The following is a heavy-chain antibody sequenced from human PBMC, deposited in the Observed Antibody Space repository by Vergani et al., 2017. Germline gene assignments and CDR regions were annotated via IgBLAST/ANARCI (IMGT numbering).Heavy chain of an antibody. CDR1: GDSIISRSYY. CDR2: IYNSGNG. Sequence: QMQLQESGPGLVKASETLSLTCTVSGDSIISRSYYWGWIRQPPGKGLEWIGSIYNSGNGDSSSSLKSRVTISADTSKNQLSLRLKSVTAADTAVYYCTSGKYYSDSTSHFRERYFDVWGRGTLVTVPS. CDR3: TSGKYYSDSTSHFRERYFDV. J-gene: IGHJ2*01. V-gene: IGHV4-39*01. D-gene: IGHD3-16*01.